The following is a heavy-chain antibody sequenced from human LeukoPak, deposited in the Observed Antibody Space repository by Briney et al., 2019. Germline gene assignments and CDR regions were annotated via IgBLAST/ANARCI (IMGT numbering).Heavy chain of an antibody. V-gene: IGHV3-23*01. Sequence: GVSLRLSWAAAGFTLSSYAMGWGRQAPGKGLEWVSAIRGRGGSTYYADSVKGRFTISRDNSKNTLYLQMNSLRAEDTAVYYCAKEMLGELLPISWDYWGQGTLVPLSS. J-gene: IGHJ4*02. CDR2: IRGRGGST. CDR3: AKEMLGELLPISWDY. D-gene: IGHD1-26*01. CDR1: GFTLSSYA.